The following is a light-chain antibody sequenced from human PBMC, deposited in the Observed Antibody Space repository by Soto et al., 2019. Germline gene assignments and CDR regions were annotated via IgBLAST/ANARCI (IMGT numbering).Light chain of an antibody. V-gene: IGLV1-36*01. CDR1: SSNIGNNA. CDR2: YDD. Sequence: QSVLTQPPSVSEAPRQRVTISYSGSSSNIGNNAVNWYQQLPGKAPKLLIYYDDLLPSGVSDRFSGSKSGTSASLAISGLQSEDEADYYCAAWKVFGTGTKLTVL. J-gene: IGLJ1*01. CDR3: AAWKV.